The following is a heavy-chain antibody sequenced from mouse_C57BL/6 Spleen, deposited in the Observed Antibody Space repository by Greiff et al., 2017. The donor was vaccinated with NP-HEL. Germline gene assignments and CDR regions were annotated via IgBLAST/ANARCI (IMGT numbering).Heavy chain of an antibody. J-gene: IGHJ2*01. V-gene: IGHV1-80*01. CDR1: GYAFSSYW. D-gene: IGHD4-1*01. CDR2: IYPGDGDT. CDR3: ARRRLGRGDFDY. Sequence: VQLVESGAELVKPGASVKISCKASGYAFSSYWMNWVKQRPGKGLEWIGQIYPGDGDTNYNGKFKGKATLTADKSSSTAYMQLSSLTSEDSAVYFCARRRLGRGDFDYWGQGTTLTVSS.